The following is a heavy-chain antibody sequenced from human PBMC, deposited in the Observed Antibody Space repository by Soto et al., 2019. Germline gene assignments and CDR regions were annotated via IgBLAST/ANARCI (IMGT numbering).Heavy chain of an antibody. CDR1: GGSISSYY. CDR2: IYYSGST. V-gene: IGHV4-59*01. CDR3: AREPYGDGKNWFDP. D-gene: IGHD4-17*01. Sequence: SETLSLTCTVSGGSISSYYWSWIRQPPGKGLEWIGYIYYSGSTNYNPSLKSRVTISVDTSKNQFSLKLSSVTAADTAVYYCAREPYGDGKNWFDPWGQGTLVTVSS. J-gene: IGHJ5*02.